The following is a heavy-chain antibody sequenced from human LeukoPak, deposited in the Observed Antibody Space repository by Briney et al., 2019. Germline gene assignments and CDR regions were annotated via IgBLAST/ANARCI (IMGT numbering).Heavy chain of an antibody. D-gene: IGHD3-10*01. J-gene: IGHJ5*02. Sequence: PSETLSPTCTVSGGSISSYYWSWIRQPPGKGLEWIGYIYYSGSTNYNPSLKSRVTISVDTSKNQFSLKLSSVTAADTAVYYCARASFVDYYGSGSYLDWFDPWGQGTLVTVSS. CDR1: GGSISSYY. CDR3: ARASFVDYYGSGSYLDWFDP. CDR2: IYYSGST. V-gene: IGHV4-59*01.